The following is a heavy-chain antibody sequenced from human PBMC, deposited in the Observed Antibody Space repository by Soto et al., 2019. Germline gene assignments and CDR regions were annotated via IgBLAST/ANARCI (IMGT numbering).Heavy chain of an antibody. Sequence: QVQLRESGPGLVKPSETLSLTCTVSSGSIGTYFWSWIRQPPGKGLEWIGYIYYSGTTNYNPSLKSRVAIFLDRSKNQFSLRLSSVTAAETAVYYCARGRGGTYDAFDIWGQGTLVTVSS. J-gene: IGHJ3*02. CDR3: ARGRGGTYDAFDI. D-gene: IGHD1-26*01. CDR1: SGSIGTYF. CDR2: IYYSGTT. V-gene: IGHV4-59*01.